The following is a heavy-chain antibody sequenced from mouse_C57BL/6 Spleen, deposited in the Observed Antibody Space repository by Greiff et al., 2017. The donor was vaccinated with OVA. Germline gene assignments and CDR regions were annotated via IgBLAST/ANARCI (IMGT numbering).Heavy chain of an antibody. CDR1: GYTFTDYY. V-gene: IGHV1-19*01. D-gene: IGHD2-4*01. CDR2: INPYNGGT. Sequence: EVKLQQSGPVLVKPGASVKMSCKASGYTFTDYYMNWVKQSHGKSLEWIGVINPYNGGTSYNQKFKGKATLTVDKSSSTAYMELNSLTSEDSAVYYCAREIYYDYPYYAMDYWGQGTSVTVSS. J-gene: IGHJ4*01. CDR3: AREIYYDYPYYAMDY.